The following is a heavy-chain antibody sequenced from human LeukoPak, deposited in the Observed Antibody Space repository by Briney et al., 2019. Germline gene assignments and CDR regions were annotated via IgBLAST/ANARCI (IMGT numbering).Heavy chain of an antibody. CDR1: GFTFNTYG. CDR2: IWYDGSQK. Sequence: GGSLRLSCAASGFTFNTYGMHWVRRAAGKGLEWVAVIWYDGSQKYYADSVRGRFTISRDNSKNTLYLQMNSLRAEDTAVYYCAKIPTAHYDFWSGLNHSGGQGTLVTVSS. D-gene: IGHD3-3*01. J-gene: IGHJ5*01. V-gene: IGHV3-30*02. CDR3: AKIPTAHYDFWSGLNHS.